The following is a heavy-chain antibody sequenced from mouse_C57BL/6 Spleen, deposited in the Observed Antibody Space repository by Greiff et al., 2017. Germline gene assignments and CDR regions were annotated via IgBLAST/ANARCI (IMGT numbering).Heavy chain of an antibody. D-gene: IGHD2-3*01. CDR1: GYAFSSSW. CDR3: ARWDGYYVAY. J-gene: IGHJ2*01. V-gene: IGHV1-82*01. CDR2: IYPGDGDT. Sequence: QVQLQQSGPELVKPGASVKISCKASGYAFSSSWMNWVKQRPGKGLEWIGRIYPGDGDTNYNGKFKGKATLTADKSSSTAYMQLSSLTSEDSAVYFCARWDGYYVAYWGQGTTLTVSS.